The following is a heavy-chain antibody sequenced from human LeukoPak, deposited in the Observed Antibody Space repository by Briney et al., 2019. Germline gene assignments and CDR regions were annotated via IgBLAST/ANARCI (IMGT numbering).Heavy chain of an antibody. D-gene: IGHD6-19*01. CDR2: FSGSGGST. Sequence: GSLRLSCAASGFTLSSYVMSWVRQAPGKGLEWVSGFSGSGGSTNYADSVKGRFTISRDNSKNTLYLQMNRLRVEDTAVYYCAKDSGSGWYQYGMDVWGQGTTVTVSS. J-gene: IGHJ6*02. V-gene: IGHV3-23*01. CDR3: AKDSGSGWYQYGMDV. CDR1: GFTLSSYV.